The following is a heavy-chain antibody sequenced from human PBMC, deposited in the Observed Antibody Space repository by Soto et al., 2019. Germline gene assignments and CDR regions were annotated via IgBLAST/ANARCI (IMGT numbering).Heavy chain of an antibody. V-gene: IGHV3-30*18. CDR3: AKDGEDIVVVVAAPYYYYYMDV. Sequence: GGSLRLSCAASGFTFSSYGMHWVRQAPGKGLEWVAVISHDGSNKYYADSVKGRFTISRDNSKNTLYLQMNSLRAEDTAVYYCAKDGEDIVVVVAAPYYYYYMDVWGKGTTVTVSS. D-gene: IGHD2-15*01. J-gene: IGHJ6*03. CDR1: GFTFSSYG. CDR2: ISHDGSNK.